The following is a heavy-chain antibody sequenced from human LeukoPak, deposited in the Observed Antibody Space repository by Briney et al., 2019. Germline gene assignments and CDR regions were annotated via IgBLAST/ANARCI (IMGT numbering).Heavy chain of an antibody. CDR2: IYSSGST. D-gene: IGHD3-10*01. Sequence: SETLALTCNVSGGSISGYYWSWIRQPPGKGLEWIGYIYSSGSTNYNPSLKSRVTMSVDTSKNQFSLKVSSVTAADTAVYYCARVFDSGSQAYFYYMDVWGKGTTVTIFS. CDR3: ARVFDSGSQAYFYYMDV. V-gene: IGHV4-59*01. CDR1: GGSISGYY. J-gene: IGHJ6*03.